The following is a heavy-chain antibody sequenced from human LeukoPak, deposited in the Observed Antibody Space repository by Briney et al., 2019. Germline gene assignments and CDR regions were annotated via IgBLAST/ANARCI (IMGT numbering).Heavy chain of an antibody. D-gene: IGHD6-13*01. Sequence: GASVNVSCKASGYTFTGYYMHWLRQTPGQRLGWMGWINPNSGGTNYAQKFQGRVTMTRDTSISTAYMELSRLGYDDTAVYYCARDHPSNTWYDYWGQGTLVTVSS. CDR1: GYTFTGYY. CDR2: INPNSGGT. CDR3: ARDHPSNTWYDY. V-gene: IGHV1-2*02. J-gene: IGHJ4*02.